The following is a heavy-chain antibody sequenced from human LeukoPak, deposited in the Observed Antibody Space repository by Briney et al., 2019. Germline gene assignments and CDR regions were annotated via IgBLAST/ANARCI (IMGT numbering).Heavy chain of an antibody. D-gene: IGHD5-12*01. V-gene: IGHV1-2*02. CDR2: INPNSGGT. CDR3: ARDPSNSGYDCVFDY. Sequence: ASVKVSCKASGYTFTSYYMNWVRQAPGQGLEWMGWINPNSGGTNYAQKFQGRVTMTRDTSISTAYMELSRLRSDDTAVYYCARDPSNSGYDCVFDYWGQGTLVTVSS. J-gene: IGHJ4*02. CDR1: GYTFTSYY.